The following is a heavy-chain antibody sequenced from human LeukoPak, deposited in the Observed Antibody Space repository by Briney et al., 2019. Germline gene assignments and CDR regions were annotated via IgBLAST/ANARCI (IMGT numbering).Heavy chain of an antibody. D-gene: IGHD2-15*01. V-gene: IGHV4-4*07. CDR3: ARGRYCSADICSGGDAFDI. CDR1: GGSINNYY. CDR2: TKTRGST. Sequence: SETLSLTCTVSGGSINNYYWSWIRQPAGKGQKGIGLTKTRGSTNYTPSLKSRVTMSVDTSKNQFSLKLSSVTAADTAVYYCARGRYCSADICSGGDAFDIWGQGTMVSVSS. J-gene: IGHJ3*02.